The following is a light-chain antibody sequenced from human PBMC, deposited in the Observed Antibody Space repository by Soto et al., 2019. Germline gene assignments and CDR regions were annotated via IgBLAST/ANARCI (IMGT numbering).Light chain of an antibody. V-gene: IGLV2-23*01. J-gene: IGLJ3*02. CDR3: CSYAGSSTWV. CDR1: SSDVGSYNL. CDR2: EGS. Sequence: SALTQPASVSGSPGQSITISCTGTSSDVGSYNLVSWYRQHPGKAPKLMIYEGSKRPSGVSNRFSGCKSGNTASLTISGLQAEDEADYYCCSYAGSSTWVFGGGPQLTVL.